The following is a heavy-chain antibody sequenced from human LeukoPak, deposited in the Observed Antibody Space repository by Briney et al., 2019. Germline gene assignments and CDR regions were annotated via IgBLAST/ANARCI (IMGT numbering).Heavy chain of an antibody. CDR1: GFTVSSNY. V-gene: IGHV3-66*01. CDR3: AKDLHYDFWSGYYIIGDY. J-gene: IGHJ4*02. D-gene: IGHD3-3*01. CDR2: IYSGGST. Sequence: PGGSLRLSCAASGFTVSSNYMSWVRQAPGKGLEWVSVIYSGGSTYYADSVKGRFTISRDNSKNTLYLQMNSLRAEDTAVYYCAKDLHYDFWSGYYIIGDYWGQGTLVTVSS.